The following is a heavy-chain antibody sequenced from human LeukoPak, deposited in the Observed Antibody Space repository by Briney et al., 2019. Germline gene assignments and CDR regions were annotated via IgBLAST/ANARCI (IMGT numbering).Heavy chain of an antibody. CDR3: AKLGSSGFYTYYFDS. CDR1: GFIVSNNY. D-gene: IGHD3-22*01. Sequence: GGSLRLSCAASGFIVSNNYLSWVRQAPGKGLEWVSTISGSGASTYYADSVRGRFTISRDNSKNTLYLQMNSLRAEDTAVYYCAKLGSSGFYTYYFDSWGQGTLVSVSS. V-gene: IGHV3-23*01. J-gene: IGHJ4*02. CDR2: ISGSGAST.